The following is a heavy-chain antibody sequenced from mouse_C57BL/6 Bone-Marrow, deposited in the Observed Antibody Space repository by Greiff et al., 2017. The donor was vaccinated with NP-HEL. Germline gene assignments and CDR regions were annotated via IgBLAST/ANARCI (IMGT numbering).Heavy chain of an antibody. Sequence: QVQLKESGAELVRPGTSVKVSCKASGYAFTNYLIEWVKQRPGQGLEWIGVINPGSGGTNYNEKFKGKATLTADKSSSAAYMQLSSLTSEDSAVYFCARGLDYWGQGTTLTVSS. J-gene: IGHJ2*01. CDR3: ARGLDY. V-gene: IGHV1-54*01. CDR2: INPGSGGT. CDR1: GYAFTNYL. D-gene: IGHD3-3*01.